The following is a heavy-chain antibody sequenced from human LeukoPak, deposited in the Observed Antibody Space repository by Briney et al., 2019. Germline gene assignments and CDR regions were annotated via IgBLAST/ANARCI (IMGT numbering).Heavy chain of an antibody. Sequence: ASVKVSXKASGYTFTGYYMHWVRQAPGQGLEWMGWINPNSGGTNYAQKFQGGVTMTRDTSISTAYMELSRLRSDDTAVYYCARVLYYYDSSGNLDYWGQGTLVTVSS. V-gene: IGHV1-2*02. J-gene: IGHJ4*02. CDR1: GYTFTGYY. CDR2: INPNSGGT. CDR3: ARVLYYYDSSGNLDY. D-gene: IGHD3-22*01.